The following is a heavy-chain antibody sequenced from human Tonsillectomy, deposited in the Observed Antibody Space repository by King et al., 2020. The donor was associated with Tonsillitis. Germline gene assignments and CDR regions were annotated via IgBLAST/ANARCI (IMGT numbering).Heavy chain of an antibody. J-gene: IGHJ3*02. CDR3: AHRSEADYGDYWGVGAFDN. Sequence: TLKESGPTLVKPTQTLTLTCTFSGFSLSTSGVGVGWIRQPPGKALEWLALIYWNDDKRYSPSLKSRLTITKDTSKNEAVLTMTNIDPVDTATYYCAHRSEADYGDYWGVGAFDNWGQGTMVTVSS. V-gene: IGHV2-5*01. D-gene: IGHD4-17*01. CDR1: GFSLSTSGVG. CDR2: IYWNDDK.